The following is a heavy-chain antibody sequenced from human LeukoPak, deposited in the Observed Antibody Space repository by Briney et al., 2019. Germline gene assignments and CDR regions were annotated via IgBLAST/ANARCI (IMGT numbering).Heavy chain of an antibody. V-gene: IGHV4-39*01. CDR3: ARGPSLDY. D-gene: IGHD3-10*01. J-gene: IGHJ4*02. CDR2: IYYSRNT. Sequence: SETLSLTCTVSGGSISSSSFYWGWIRQPPGKGLEWIGSIYYSRNTYYNPSLKSRVTISVDTSKNQFSLKLNSVTAADTAVYYCARGPSLDYWGQGTLVTVSS. CDR1: GGSISSSSFY.